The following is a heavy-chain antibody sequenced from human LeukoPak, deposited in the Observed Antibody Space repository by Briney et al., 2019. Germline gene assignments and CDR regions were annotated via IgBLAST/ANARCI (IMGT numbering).Heavy chain of an antibody. V-gene: IGHV3-53*01. CDR1: EFIVSSSY. Sequence: GGSLRLSCAASEFIVSSSYISWVRQAPGKGLEWVSIIFRGRTTHYADSVKGRFTTSRDNSKNTLYLQMNSLRAEDTAVYYCRICGSDCSVIDSWGQGTLVVVSS. CDR2: IFRGRTT. D-gene: IGHD2-21*02. J-gene: IGHJ4*02. CDR3: RICGSDCSVIDS.